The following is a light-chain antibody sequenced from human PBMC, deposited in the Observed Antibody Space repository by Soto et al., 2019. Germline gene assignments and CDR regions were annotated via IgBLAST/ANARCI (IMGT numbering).Light chain of an antibody. Sequence: QSVLTQPPSVSGSPAQSVTISCTGTSSDVGSYNRVSWYQQPPGTAPKLMIYEVSNRPSGVPDRFSGSKSGNTASLTISGLQAEDEADYYCSSYTSSTYVFGTGTKVTVL. CDR1: SSDVGSYNR. J-gene: IGLJ1*01. CDR3: SSYTSSTYV. V-gene: IGLV2-18*02. CDR2: EVS.